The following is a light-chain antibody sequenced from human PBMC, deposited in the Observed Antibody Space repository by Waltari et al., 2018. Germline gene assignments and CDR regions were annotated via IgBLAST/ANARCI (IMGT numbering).Light chain of an antibody. J-gene: IGLJ2*01. CDR1: KIGAQN. Sequence: SYVVTQPLAVSVAPGKTANITWRGDKIGAQNGTWYQKKPGQAPARVMHYDSDRPSGIPERISGSNAGDTASLTISRAEAGDEADYYCQVWDSASDHVVFGGGTKLTVL. CDR2: YDS. V-gene: IGLV3-21*04. CDR3: QVWDSASDHVV.